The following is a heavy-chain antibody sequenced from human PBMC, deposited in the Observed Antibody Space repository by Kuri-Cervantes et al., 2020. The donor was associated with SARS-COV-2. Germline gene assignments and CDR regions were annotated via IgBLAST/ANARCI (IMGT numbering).Heavy chain of an antibody. Sequence: GESLKISCVGAGYTFSTYTMSWVRQAPGKGLEWVAAISASGNTPFYADSVKGRFTISRDNSKTTLYLQMDNLRAEDTAFYYCTKGSVMILVPNAWGQGTLVTVSS. J-gene: IGHJ5*02. CDR1: GYTFSTYT. CDR2: ISASGNTP. D-gene: IGHD2-21*01. V-gene: IGHV3-23*01. CDR3: TKGSVMILVPNA.